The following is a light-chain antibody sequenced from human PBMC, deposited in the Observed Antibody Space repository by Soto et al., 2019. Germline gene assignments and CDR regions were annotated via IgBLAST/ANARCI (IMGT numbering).Light chain of an antibody. Sequence: QSVLTQPPSASGTPGQRITISCSGSSSNIGDNPVNWYQQLPGAAPKLLIYINDQRPSGVPDRFSGSKSGTSASLAISGLQPGEEVDYYGAAWDHSLNALFGTGTKVPLL. V-gene: IGLV1-44*01. J-gene: IGLJ1*01. CDR1: SSNIGDNP. CDR2: IND. CDR3: AAWDHSLNAL.